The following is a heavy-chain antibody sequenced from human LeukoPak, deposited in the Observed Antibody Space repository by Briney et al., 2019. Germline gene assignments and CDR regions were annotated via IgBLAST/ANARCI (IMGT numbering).Heavy chain of an antibody. D-gene: IGHD5-18*01. CDR1: GFSFTNSA. J-gene: IGHJ3*02. Sequence: TSVKVSCKASGFSFTNSAVQWVRQARGQGLEWIGWIVVGSGNTIYVQKFQERVTITRDMSTSTAYMELSSLRSEDTAVYYGAAGYIGGAMVTNAFDIWGQGTMVTVSS. CDR3: AAGYIGGAMVTNAFDI. CDR2: IVVGSGNT. V-gene: IGHV1-58*01.